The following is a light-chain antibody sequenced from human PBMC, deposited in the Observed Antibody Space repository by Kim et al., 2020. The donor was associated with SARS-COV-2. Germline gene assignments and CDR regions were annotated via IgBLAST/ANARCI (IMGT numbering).Light chain of an antibody. Sequence: ATINCKSSQSILYSSNNKYYLAWYQQKPGQPPKLLIDWASTRESGVPDRFSGSGSGTDFTLTISSLQAEDVAVYYCQHYFSLPLTFGGGTKVDIK. CDR3: QHYFSLPLT. CDR2: WAS. V-gene: IGKV4-1*01. CDR1: QSILYSSNNKYY. J-gene: IGKJ4*01.